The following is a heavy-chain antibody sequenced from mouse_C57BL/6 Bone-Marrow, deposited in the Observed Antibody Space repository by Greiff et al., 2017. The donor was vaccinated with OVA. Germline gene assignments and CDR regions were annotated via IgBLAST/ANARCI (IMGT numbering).Heavy chain of an antibody. V-gene: IGHV1-69*01. CDR2: IDPSDSYT. Sequence: VQLQQSGAELVMPGASVKLSCKASGYTFTSYWMHWVKQRPGQGLEWIGEIDPSDSYTNYNQKFKGKSTLTVDKSSSTAYMQLSSLTSDDSAVYYCARNYGSSWDYWGQGTTLTVSS. CDR1: GYTFTSYW. CDR3: ARNYGSSWDY. D-gene: IGHD1-1*01. J-gene: IGHJ2*01.